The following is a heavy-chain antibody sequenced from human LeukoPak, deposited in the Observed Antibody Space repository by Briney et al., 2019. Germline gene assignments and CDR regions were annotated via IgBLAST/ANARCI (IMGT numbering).Heavy chain of an antibody. CDR1: GGTFSSYA. D-gene: IGHD6-13*01. CDR3: ARVESSSWLPIDY. CDR2: ISAYNGNT. Sequence: SVKVSCKASGGTFSSYAISWVRQAPGQGLEWMGWISAYNGNTNYAQKLQGRVTITADESTSTAYMELSSLRSEDTAVYYCARVESSSWLPIDYWGQGTLVTVSS. V-gene: IGHV1-69*13. J-gene: IGHJ4*02.